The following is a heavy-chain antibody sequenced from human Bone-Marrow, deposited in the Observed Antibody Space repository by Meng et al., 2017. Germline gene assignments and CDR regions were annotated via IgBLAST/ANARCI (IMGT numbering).Heavy chain of an antibody. Sequence: QVQLEESGPGLVKPSQTLSLTWPVSGGSISSGGNYWSWIRQHSGKGLEWIGYIYYSGNTYYNPSLKSLVNISVDTSKNQFSLKVSSVTAADTAVYYCARGSTNWFDPWGQGILVTVSS. CDR3: ARGSTNWFDP. CDR1: GGSISSGGNY. J-gene: IGHJ5*02. CDR2: IYYSGNT. V-gene: IGHV4-31*01.